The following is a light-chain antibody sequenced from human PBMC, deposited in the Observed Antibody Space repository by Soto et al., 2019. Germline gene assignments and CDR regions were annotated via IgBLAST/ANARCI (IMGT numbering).Light chain of an antibody. CDR3: QQYSSLPA. J-gene: IGKJ1*01. Sequence: DIQMTQSPSTLSASVGDRITITCRASQSVSGWLAWYQQKPGKAPNLLIYDASSLESGVPSRFSGSGSGTEFTLTISGLQPDDFATYYCQQYSSLPAFVQGTKVEVK. CDR2: DAS. V-gene: IGKV1-5*01. CDR1: QSVSGW.